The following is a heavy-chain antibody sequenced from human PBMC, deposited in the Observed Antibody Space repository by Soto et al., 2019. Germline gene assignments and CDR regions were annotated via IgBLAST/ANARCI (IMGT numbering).Heavy chain of an antibody. J-gene: IGHJ4*02. CDR3: ARDVGYGLIDY. Sequence: QVQLVQSGAEVKKPGASVKVSCKASGYTFTSYGISWVRQAPGQGLEWMGWINAYNGYTNYAQKLQGRITMTTDTSTSAGYMERSSLRSDDRAGYYCARDVGYGLIDYWGQGTLVTVSS. CDR2: INAYNGYT. CDR1: GYTFTSYG. D-gene: IGHD5-18*01. V-gene: IGHV1-18*01.